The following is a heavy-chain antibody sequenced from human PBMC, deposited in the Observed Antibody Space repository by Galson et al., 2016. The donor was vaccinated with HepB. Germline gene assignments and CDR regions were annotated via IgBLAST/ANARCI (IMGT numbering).Heavy chain of an antibody. J-gene: IGHJ4*02. D-gene: IGHD2-2*01. V-gene: IGHV1-69*13. CDR1: GGSFNKHG. Sequence: SVKVSCKASGGSFNKHGISWVRQAPEKGLEWMGGIIPLFGSANYAQKFQGRVTISADESTSTSYMDLKSLRPEDTAMYYCARGDRLVTYHYYFDYWGQGTLVTVSS. CDR2: IIPLFGSA. CDR3: ARGDRLVTYHYYFDY.